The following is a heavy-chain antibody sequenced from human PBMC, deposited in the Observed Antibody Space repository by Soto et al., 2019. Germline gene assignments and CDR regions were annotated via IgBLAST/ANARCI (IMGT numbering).Heavy chain of an antibody. V-gene: IGHV3-72*01. CDR2: IRNRANSYTT. CDR3: TRSGGYYDSSPDY. Sequence: VQVVESGGDLVQPGGSLRLSCAASGFTFNDHYMDWVRQAPGKGLEWVGRIRNRANSYTTEYAASVKGRFTISRDDSKNSLFLQMNSLKTEDTAVYYCTRSGGYYDSSPDYWGQGTLVTVSS. D-gene: IGHD3-22*01. CDR1: GFTFNDHY. J-gene: IGHJ4*02.